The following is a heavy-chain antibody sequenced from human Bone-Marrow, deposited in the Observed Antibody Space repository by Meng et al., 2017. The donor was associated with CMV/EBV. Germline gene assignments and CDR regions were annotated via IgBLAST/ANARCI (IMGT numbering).Heavy chain of an antibody. Sequence: SEILSLTFAPSGDSVFSNSAAWNWIRQSPSRGLEWLGRTYYRSKWYNDYAVSVKSRITINPDTSKNQFSLQLNSVTPEDTAVYYCARAVDDYDSSGYYYWDWGQGTLVTVSS. V-gene: IGHV6-1*01. CDR2: TYYRSKWYN. CDR3: ARAVDDYDSSGYYYWD. J-gene: IGHJ4*02. D-gene: IGHD3-22*01. CDR1: GDSVFSNSAA.